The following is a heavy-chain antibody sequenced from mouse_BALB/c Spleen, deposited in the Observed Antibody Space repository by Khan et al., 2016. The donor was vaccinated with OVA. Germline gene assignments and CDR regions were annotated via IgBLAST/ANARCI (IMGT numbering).Heavy chain of an antibody. V-gene: IGHV1-20*01. CDR2: INPHIGET. J-gene: IGHJ2*01. Sequence: VQLKESGPELVKPGASVKISCKASGYSFTGYFMNWVMQSHGKSLEWIGRINPHIGETFYNQRFKDQATLTVDESSSTAHMELRSLTSEDAAVYYCARTYGSDFDNWGQGTTRTVSS. D-gene: IGHD1-1*01. CDR3: ARTYGSDFDN. CDR1: GYSFTGYF.